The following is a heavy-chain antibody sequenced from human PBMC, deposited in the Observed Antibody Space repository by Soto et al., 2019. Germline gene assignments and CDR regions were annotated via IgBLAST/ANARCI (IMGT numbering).Heavy chain of an antibody. CDR1: GFIFSGSV. Sequence: EVQLVESGGGLVQPGGSLTLSCAASGFIFSGSVMHWVRQASGKGLEWVGRIRSKANAYAKTYAASVKGRFTISRGDSKHSAYLQMNSLKTEDTAVYYCNPGVVNDDSHWGQGTLVTVSS. CDR3: NPGVVNDDSH. V-gene: IGHV3-73*01. D-gene: IGHD3-22*01. J-gene: IGHJ4*02. CDR2: IRSKANAYAK.